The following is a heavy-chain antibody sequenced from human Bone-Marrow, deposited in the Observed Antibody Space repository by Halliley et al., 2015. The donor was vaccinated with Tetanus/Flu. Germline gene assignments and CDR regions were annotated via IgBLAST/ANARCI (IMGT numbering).Heavy chain of an antibody. CDR3: ATLSSGWFSPHFDY. D-gene: IGHD6-13*01. CDR2: IYPGDAET. V-gene: IGHV5-51*03. Sequence: EVQLVQSGAEVKKSGESLKISCKGSGYRFNNYWIGWVRQMSGKEMEWMGIIYPGDAETRYSPSFQGQVTISADKSTNTAHLQWSSLKASDTAMYYCATLSSGWFSPHFDYWGPGTLVTVSS. CDR1: GYRFNNYW. J-gene: IGHJ4*02.